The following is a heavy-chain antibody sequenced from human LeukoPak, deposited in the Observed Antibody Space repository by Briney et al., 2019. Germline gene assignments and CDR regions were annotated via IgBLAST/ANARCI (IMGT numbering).Heavy chain of an antibody. CDR2: INHSGST. CDR3: ARELGSSWSHRNYFDY. Sequence: LEALSLTCAVYGGSFSGYYWSWIRQPPGKGLEWIGEINHSGSTNYNPSLKSRVTISVDTSKNQFSLKLSSVTAADTAVYYCARELGSSWSHRNYFDYWGQGTLVTVSS. V-gene: IGHV4-34*01. CDR1: GGSFSGYY. D-gene: IGHD6-13*01. J-gene: IGHJ4*02.